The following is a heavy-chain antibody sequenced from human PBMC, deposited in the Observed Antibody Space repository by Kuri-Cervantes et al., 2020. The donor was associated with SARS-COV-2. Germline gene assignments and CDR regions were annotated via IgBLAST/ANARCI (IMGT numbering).Heavy chain of an antibody. CDR2: INHSGST. CDR3: ARRLAYGSGSTFDY. J-gene: IGHJ4*02. Sequence: GSLRLSCAVYGGSFSGYYWSWIRQPPGKGLEWIGEINHSGSTNYNPSLKSRVTISVDTSKNQLSLKLNSVTAADTAVYYCARRLAYGSGSTFDYWGQGTLVTVSS. V-gene: IGHV4-34*01. D-gene: IGHD3-10*01. CDR1: GGSFSGYY.